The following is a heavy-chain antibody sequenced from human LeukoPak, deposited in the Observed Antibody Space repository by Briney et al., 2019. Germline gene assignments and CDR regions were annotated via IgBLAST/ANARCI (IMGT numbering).Heavy chain of an antibody. Sequence: GGSLRLSCAASGFTFSRYWMSWVRQAAGKGLEWVANIKQDGSEKYHVGSVRGRLTISRDNAKNSLYLQMNSLRAEDTPVYYCPRLEMSTIKDGDFWGQGTLVTVSS. CDR3: PRLEMSTIKDGDF. CDR2: IKQDGSEK. D-gene: IGHD5-24*01. J-gene: IGHJ4*02. V-gene: IGHV3-7*01. CDR1: GFTFSRYW.